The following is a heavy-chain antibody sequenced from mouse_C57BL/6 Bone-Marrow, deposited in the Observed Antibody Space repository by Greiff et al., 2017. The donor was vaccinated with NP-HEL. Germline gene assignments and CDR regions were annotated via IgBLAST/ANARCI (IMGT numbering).Heavy chain of an antibody. CDR2: IYPGDGAT. D-gene: IGHD1-1*01. CDR1: GYAFSSSW. CDR3: ARRELLRYWYFDV. V-gene: IGHV1-82*01. Sequence: VQLQQSGPELVKPGASVKISCKASGYAFSSSWMNWVQQRPGKGLEWIGRIYPGDGATNYTGKFKGKATLTAAKSSSTAYMQLSSLTSEDSAVYFCARRELLRYWYFDVGGTGTTVTVSS. J-gene: IGHJ1*03.